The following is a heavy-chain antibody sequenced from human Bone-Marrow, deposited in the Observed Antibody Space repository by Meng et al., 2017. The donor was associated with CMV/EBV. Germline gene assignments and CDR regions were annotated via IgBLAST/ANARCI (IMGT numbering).Heavy chain of an antibody. CDR2: ISAYNGNT. J-gene: IGHJ4*02. CDR3: ARDSLVKFDY. D-gene: IGHD3-16*02. Sequence: ASVKVSCKVSGGTFSSYTISWVRQAPGQGLEWMGWISAYNGNTNYAQKLQGRVTMTTDTSTSTAYMELRSLRSDDTAVYYCARDSLVKFDYWGQGTLVTVSS. V-gene: IGHV1-18*01. CDR1: GGTFSSYT.